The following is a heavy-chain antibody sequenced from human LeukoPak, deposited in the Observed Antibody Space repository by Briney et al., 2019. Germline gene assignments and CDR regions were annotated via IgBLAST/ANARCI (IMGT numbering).Heavy chain of an antibody. CDR1: GFTFSDYY. Sequence: GGSLRLSCAASGFTFSDYYMSWIRQAPGKGLEWVSYISSSGSTIYYADSVRGRFTISRDNAKNSLYLQMNSLRAEDTAVYYCARDPGGYCSGGSCFNNWFDPWGQGTLVTVSS. CDR2: ISSSGSTI. CDR3: ARDPGGYCSGGSCFNNWFDP. J-gene: IGHJ5*02. D-gene: IGHD2-15*01. V-gene: IGHV3-11*01.